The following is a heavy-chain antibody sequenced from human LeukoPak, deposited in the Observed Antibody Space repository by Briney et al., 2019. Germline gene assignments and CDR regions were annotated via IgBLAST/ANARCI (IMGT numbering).Heavy chain of an antibody. CDR1: GYTFTSYG. J-gene: IGHJ4*02. D-gene: IGHD1-26*01. Sequence: ASVKVSCKASGYTFTSYGISWVRRAPGQGLEWMGWISAYNGNTNYAQKLQGRVTMTTDTSTSTAYMELRSLRSDDTAVYYCARDHDSGSYPDYWGQGTLVTVSS. CDR2: ISAYNGNT. V-gene: IGHV1-18*01. CDR3: ARDHDSGSYPDY.